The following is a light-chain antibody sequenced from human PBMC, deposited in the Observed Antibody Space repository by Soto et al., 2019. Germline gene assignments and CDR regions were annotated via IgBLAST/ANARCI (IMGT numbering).Light chain of an antibody. CDR2: GAS. Sequence: EIVLTQSPGTLSLSPGQRVTLSCRASQSVSRSFLAWYQQKSGQAPSLLIYGASSRATGIPDRFSGSGSGTDFTLTISRLEPEDFAVYYCQQYDSSPWTFGQGTKVEIK. J-gene: IGKJ1*01. CDR3: QQYDSSPWT. V-gene: IGKV3-20*01. CDR1: QSVSRSF.